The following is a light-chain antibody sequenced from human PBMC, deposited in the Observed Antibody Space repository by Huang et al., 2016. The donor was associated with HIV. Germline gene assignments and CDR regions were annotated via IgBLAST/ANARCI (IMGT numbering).Light chain of an antibody. CDR3: QQSYGIPLT. Sequence: DIQMTQSPSSLSASVGDRVTITCRASQSISSDLNWYQQKPGKAPKLLIYTASSLQSGVPSRFSGSGSGTDFTLTIRSLQPEDFATYYCQQSYGIPLTFGGGTQVEIK. CDR1: QSISSD. CDR2: TAS. V-gene: IGKV1-39*01. J-gene: IGKJ4*01.